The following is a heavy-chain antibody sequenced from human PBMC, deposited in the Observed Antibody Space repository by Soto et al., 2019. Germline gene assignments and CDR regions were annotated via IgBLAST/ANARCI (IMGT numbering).Heavy chain of an antibody. CDR2: IWYDGSNK. V-gene: IGHV3-33*01. Sequence: PGGSLRLSCAASGFTFSSYGMHWVRQAPGKGREWVAVIWYDGSNKYYADSVKGRFTISRDNSKNTLYLQMNSLRAEDTAVYYCARGGNSSSWYEDFDYWGQGTLVTVSS. CDR3: ARGGNSSSWYEDFDY. CDR1: GFTFSSYG. J-gene: IGHJ4*02. D-gene: IGHD6-13*01.